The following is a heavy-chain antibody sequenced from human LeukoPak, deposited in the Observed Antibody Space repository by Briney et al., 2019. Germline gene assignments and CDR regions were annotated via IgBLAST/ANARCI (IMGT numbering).Heavy chain of an antibody. Sequence: SETLSLTCTVSGGSISSYYWSWIRQPPGKGLEWIGYIYYSGSTYYNPSLKSRVNISVDTSKNQFSLKLTSVTAADTAMYYCARLPSSSTFDYWGQGTLVTVFS. CDR1: GGSISSYY. CDR2: IYYSGST. D-gene: IGHD6-6*01. J-gene: IGHJ4*02. CDR3: ARLPSSSTFDY. V-gene: IGHV4-59*08.